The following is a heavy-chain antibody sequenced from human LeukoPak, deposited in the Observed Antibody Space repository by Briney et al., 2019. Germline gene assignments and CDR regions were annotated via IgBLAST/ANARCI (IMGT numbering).Heavy chain of an antibody. CDR1: GYTSTGYY. CDR3: VGGAVTGIAYFQY. J-gene: IGHJ1*01. CDR2: INGNSGDT. V-gene: IGHV1-2*02. D-gene: IGHD6-19*01. Sequence: ASVKVSCKASGYTSTGYYLHWMRQAPGQGLEWMGWINGNSGDTNYAPKFPGRVPMTRDTSISTSYMDLIKLTSDDTAVYYCVGGAVTGIAYFQYWGQGTLVTAPS.